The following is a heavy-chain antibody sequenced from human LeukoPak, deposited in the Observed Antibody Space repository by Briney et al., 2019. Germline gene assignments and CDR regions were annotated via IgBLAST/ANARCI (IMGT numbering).Heavy chain of an antibody. Sequence: PSETLSLTCTVSGYSISSGYYWGWIRQPPGKGLEWIGSIYHSGSTNYNPSLKSRVTISVDTSKNQFSLKLSSVTAADTAVYYCARLSPMVLRNFDYWGQGTLVTVSS. V-gene: IGHV4-38-2*02. J-gene: IGHJ4*02. CDR2: IYHSGST. D-gene: IGHD3-10*01. CDR3: ARLSPMVLRNFDY. CDR1: GYSISSGYY.